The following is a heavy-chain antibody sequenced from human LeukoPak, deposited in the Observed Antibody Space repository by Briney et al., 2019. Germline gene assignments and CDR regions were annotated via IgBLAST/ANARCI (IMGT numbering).Heavy chain of an antibody. Sequence: SETLSLTCTVSGGSISSYYWSWIRRPAGKGLEWIGRIYTSGSTNYNPSLKSRVTMSVDTSKNQFFLKLSSVTAADTAVYYCARGFYSNYVGPWFDPWGQGTLVTVSS. D-gene: IGHD4-11*01. CDR1: GGSISSYY. J-gene: IGHJ5*02. CDR2: IYTSGST. CDR3: ARGFYSNYVGPWFDP. V-gene: IGHV4-4*07.